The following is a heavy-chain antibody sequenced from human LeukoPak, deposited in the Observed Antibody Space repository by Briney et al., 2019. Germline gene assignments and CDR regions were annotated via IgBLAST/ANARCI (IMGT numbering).Heavy chain of an antibody. Sequence: GGSLRLSCAASRFIFSDYAMHWVRQAPGKGLEWVSTISASGGNTYYADSVKGRFTISRDNSKNTLYLQMNSLRAEDTAVYYCAKDHSYCGGDCYSSFFDYWGQGTLVTVSS. D-gene: IGHD2-21*02. CDR1: RFIFSDYA. CDR3: AKDHSYCGGDCYSSFFDY. V-gene: IGHV3-23*01. J-gene: IGHJ4*02. CDR2: ISASGGNT.